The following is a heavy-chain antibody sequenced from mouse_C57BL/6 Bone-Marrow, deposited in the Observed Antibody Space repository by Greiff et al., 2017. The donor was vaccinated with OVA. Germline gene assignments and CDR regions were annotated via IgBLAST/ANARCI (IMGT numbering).Heavy chain of an antibody. D-gene: IGHD1-1*01. CDR1: GFTFSSYT. Sequence: SGGGLVKPGGSLKLSCAASGFTFSSYTMSWVRQTPEKRLEWVATISGGGGNTYYPDSVKGRFTISRDNAKNTLYLQMSSLRSEDTALYYCARQNYGSSPYYYAMDYWGQGTSVTVSS. J-gene: IGHJ4*01. CDR2: ISGGGGNT. V-gene: IGHV5-9*01. CDR3: ARQNYGSSPYYYAMDY.